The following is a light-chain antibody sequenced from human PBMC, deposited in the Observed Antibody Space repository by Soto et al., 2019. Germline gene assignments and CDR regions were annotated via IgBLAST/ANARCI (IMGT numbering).Light chain of an antibody. J-gene: IGKJ1*01. Sequence: DIQMTQSPSSLSASVGDRVTITCRAKESVSSYVKWYPQKPGKAPKLLIYAASSLQSGVPARISCSGSVTDFTLTISGLQPEDFATYYCQQSYSKSTFGQGTKVEIK. CDR2: AAS. V-gene: IGKV1-39*01. CDR3: QQSYSKST. CDR1: ESVSSY.